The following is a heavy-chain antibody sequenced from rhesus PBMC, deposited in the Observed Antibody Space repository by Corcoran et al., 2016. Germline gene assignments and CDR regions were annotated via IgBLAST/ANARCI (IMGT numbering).Heavy chain of an antibody. J-gene: IGHJ6*01. CDR2: IHYSGST. Sequence: QVQLQESGPGLVKPSETLSLTCAVSGGSIRSGYYYWSWIRQPPGKGLEWIGYIHYSGSTSYKPSLKSRVPISRETSKNQFALKLSSVTAADTAVYYCARDRPGLDSWGQGVVVTVSS. CDR3: ARDRPGLDS. CDR1: GGSIRSGYYY. V-gene: IGHV4-122*02.